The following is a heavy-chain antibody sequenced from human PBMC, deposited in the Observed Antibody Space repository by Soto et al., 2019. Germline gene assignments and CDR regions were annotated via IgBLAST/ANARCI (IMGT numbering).Heavy chain of an antibody. D-gene: IGHD2-15*01. Sequence: QVQLVQSGAEVKKPGSSVKVSCKASGGTFSSYAISWVRQAPGQGLEWMGGIIPIFGTANYAQKFQGRVTITADESTSTAYMELSSLRSEDTAVYYCARDQFGCSGGSCYSLCWFDPGGQGTLVTVSS. CDR3: ARDQFGCSGGSCYSLCWFDP. V-gene: IGHV1-69*12. CDR1: GGTFSSYA. J-gene: IGHJ5*02. CDR2: IIPIFGTA.